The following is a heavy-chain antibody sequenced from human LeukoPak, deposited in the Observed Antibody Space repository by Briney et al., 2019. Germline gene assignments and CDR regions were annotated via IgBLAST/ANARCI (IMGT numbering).Heavy chain of an antibody. CDR3: ARAQYYDSSGYYRKGYFDY. D-gene: IGHD3-22*01. J-gene: IGHJ4*02. V-gene: IGHV3-48*01. CDR1: GFTFSSYS. CDR2: ISSSGSTT. Sequence: PGGSLRLSCAASGFTFSSYSMNWVRQAPGKGLEGVSYISSSGSTTYYTESVRGRFTISRDNAKNSLYLQMNSLRAEDTAVYYCARAQYYDSSGYYRKGYFDYWGQGTLVTVSS.